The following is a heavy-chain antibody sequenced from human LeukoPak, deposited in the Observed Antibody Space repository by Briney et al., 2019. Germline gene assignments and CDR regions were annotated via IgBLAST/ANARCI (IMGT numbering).Heavy chain of an antibody. D-gene: IGHD3-9*01. Sequence: SGPALVKPTQTLTLTCTFSGFSLSTSGMRVRWIRQPPGKALEWLARIDWDDDKLYTTSRKTRLTISKDTSKNQLVLTMPNMDPVDTATYYCARIYSDRGMDVWGKGTTVTVSS. CDR1: GFSLSTSGMR. V-gene: IGHV2-70*04. J-gene: IGHJ6*04. CDR2: IDWDDDK. CDR3: ARIYSDRGMDV.